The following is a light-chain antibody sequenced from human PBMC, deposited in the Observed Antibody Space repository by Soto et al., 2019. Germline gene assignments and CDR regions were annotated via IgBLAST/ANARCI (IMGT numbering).Light chain of an antibody. J-gene: IGKJ5*01. CDR3: QQYGSSPKIT. CDR1: QSVSSSY. V-gene: IGKV3-20*01. CDR2: GAS. Sequence: IVLTQSPGTLSFSPGERATLSCGAIQSVSSSYLAWYQQKPGQAPRLLIYGASSRATGIPDRFSGSGSGTDFTLTISRLEPEDFAVYYCQQYGSSPKITFGQGTRLEIK.